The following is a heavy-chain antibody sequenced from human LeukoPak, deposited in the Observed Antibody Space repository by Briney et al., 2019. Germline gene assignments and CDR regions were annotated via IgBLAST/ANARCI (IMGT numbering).Heavy chain of an antibody. D-gene: IGHD3-22*01. CDR2: IVVGSGNT. CDR3: AAENYYDTIY. J-gene: IGHJ4*02. Sequence: SVKVSCKASGFTFTSFAMQWCRQALGHRLEWIGWIVVGSGNTNYAQKFQERVTITRDMSTSTAYMELSSLRSEDTAVYYCAAENYYDTIYWGQGTLVTVSS. V-gene: IGHV1-58*02. CDR1: GFTFTSFA.